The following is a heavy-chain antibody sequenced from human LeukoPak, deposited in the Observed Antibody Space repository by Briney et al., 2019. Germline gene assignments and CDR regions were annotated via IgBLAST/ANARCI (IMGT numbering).Heavy chain of an antibody. CDR3: ATDMVVTSDY. V-gene: IGHV1-69-2*01. CDR1: GYTFTDYY. J-gene: IGHJ4*02. Sequence: XXSCKVSGYTFTDYYMHWVPQAPGKGLKWMGLVDPEDGETIYAEKFQGRVTITADTSTDTAYMELSSLRSEDTAVYYCATDMVVTSDYWGQGTLVTASS. CDR2: VDPEDGET. D-gene: IGHD3-10*01.